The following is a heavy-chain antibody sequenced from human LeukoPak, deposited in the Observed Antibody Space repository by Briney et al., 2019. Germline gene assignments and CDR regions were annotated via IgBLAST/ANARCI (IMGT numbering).Heavy chain of an antibody. CDR2: ISSSSSYI. CDR3: AREQLEAPYYDFWSGYYSY. J-gene: IGHJ4*02. V-gene: IGHV3-21*01. Sequence: PGGSLRLSCAASGFTFSSYSMNWVRQAPGKGLEWVSSISSSSSYIYYADSVKGRFTISRDNAKNSLYLQMNSLRAEDTAVYYCAREQLEAPYYDFWSGYYSYWGQGTLVTVSS. D-gene: IGHD3-3*01. CDR1: GFTFSSYS.